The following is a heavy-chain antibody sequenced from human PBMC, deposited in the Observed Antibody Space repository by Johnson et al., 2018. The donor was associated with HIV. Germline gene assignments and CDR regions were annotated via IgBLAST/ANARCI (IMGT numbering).Heavy chain of an antibody. CDR3: ARDPYCSGGSCYDSGAFDI. CDR2: INWNGGST. V-gene: IGHV3-NL1*01. J-gene: IGHJ3*02. D-gene: IGHD2-15*01. Sequence: QVQLVESGGGVVQPGRSLRLSCAASGFTFSSYGMHWVRQAPGKGLEWVSGINWNGGSTGYADSVRGRFTISRDNSKNTLYLQMNSLRAEDTAVYYCARDPYCSGGSCYDSGAFDIWGQGTMVTVSS. CDR1: GFTFSSYG.